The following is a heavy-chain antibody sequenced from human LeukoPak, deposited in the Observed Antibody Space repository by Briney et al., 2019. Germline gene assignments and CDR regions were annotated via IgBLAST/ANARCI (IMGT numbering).Heavy chain of an antibody. Sequence: PSETLSLTCTVSGGSISSYYWSWIRQPPGKGLEWIGYIYYSGSTNYNPSLKSRVTISVDTSKNQFSLKLSSVTAADTAVYYCARVYAPYSSNHSDYWGQGTLVTVSS. CDR2: IYYSGST. CDR3: ARVYAPYSSNHSDY. CDR1: GGSISSYY. D-gene: IGHD6-13*01. J-gene: IGHJ4*02. V-gene: IGHV4-59*01.